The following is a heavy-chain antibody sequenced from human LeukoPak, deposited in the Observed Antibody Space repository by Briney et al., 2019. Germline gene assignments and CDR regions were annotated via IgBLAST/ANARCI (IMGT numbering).Heavy chain of an antibody. Sequence: GGSLRLSCAASGFTFSSYGMHWVRQAPGKGLEWVAFIRYDGSNKYYADSVKGRFTISRDNSKNTLYLQMNSLRAEDTAVYYCARETILGIGLSDWGQGTLVTVSS. D-gene: IGHD3-3*01. V-gene: IGHV3-30*02. J-gene: IGHJ4*02. CDR3: ARETILGIGLSD. CDR1: GFTFSSYG. CDR2: IRYDGSNK.